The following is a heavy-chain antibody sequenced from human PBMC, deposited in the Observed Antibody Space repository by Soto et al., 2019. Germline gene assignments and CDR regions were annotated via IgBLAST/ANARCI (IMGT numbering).Heavy chain of an antibody. J-gene: IGHJ1*01. CDR3: AGVSSSWYDTAY. CDR1: GGSFSGYY. Sequence: PSETLSLTCAVYGGSFSGYYWSWIRQPPGKGLEWIGEINHSGSTNYNPSLKSRVTIPVDTSKNQFSLKLSSVTAADTAVYYCAGVSSSWYDTAYWGQGTLVTVSS. V-gene: IGHV4-34*01. CDR2: INHSGST. D-gene: IGHD6-13*01.